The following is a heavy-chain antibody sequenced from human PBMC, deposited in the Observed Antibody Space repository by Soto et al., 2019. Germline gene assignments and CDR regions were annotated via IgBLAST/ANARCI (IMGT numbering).Heavy chain of an antibody. J-gene: IGHJ4*02. CDR1: GFTVSSNY. V-gene: IGHV3-66*01. D-gene: IGHD3-22*01. CDR3: ARASRNYYDSSGYIYYFDY. Sequence: GGSLRLSCAASGFTVSSNYMSWVRQAPGKGLEWVSVIYSGGSTFYVDSVKGRSTISRDNSKNTLYLQMNSLRAEDTAVYYCARASRNYYDSSGYIYYFDYWGQGTLVTVSS. CDR2: IYSGGST.